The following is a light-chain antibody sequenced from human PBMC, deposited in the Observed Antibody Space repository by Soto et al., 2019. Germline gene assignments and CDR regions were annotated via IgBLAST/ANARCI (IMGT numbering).Light chain of an antibody. J-gene: IGKJ1*01. CDR1: HDVGNY. CDR2: EAS. V-gene: IGKV1-5*01. CDR3: QQYNSYWT. Sequence: DIQLTQSPSTLSASVGDRVIITCRASHDVGNYLAWYQQKPGKAPKHLIYEASNLRSGVPSRFSGSGSGTEFTLTISSLQPDDFATYYCQQYNSYWTFGQGTKVDIK.